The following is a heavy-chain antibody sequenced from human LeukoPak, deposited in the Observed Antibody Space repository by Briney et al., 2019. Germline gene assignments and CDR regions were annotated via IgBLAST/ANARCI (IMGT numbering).Heavy chain of an antibody. D-gene: IGHD2-21*01. Sequence: SETLSLTCTVSGGSISSYYWSWIRLPPGKGLEWIGYIYYSGSTNYNPSLKSRVTISVDTSKNQFSLKLSSVTAADTAVYYCARAPLGIDYYYYMDVWGKGTTVTVSS. CDR3: ARAPLGIDYYYYMDV. V-gene: IGHV4-59*01. J-gene: IGHJ6*03. CDR2: IYYSGST. CDR1: GGSISSYY.